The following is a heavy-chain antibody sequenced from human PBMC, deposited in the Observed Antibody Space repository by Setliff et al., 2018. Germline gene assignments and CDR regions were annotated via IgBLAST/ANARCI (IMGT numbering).Heavy chain of an antibody. V-gene: IGHV3-53*01. CDR1: GFTVSSSD. CDR2: LSGDGNA. J-gene: IGHJ4*02. D-gene: IGHD3-10*01. Sequence: PGGSLRLSCATSGFTVSSSDMSWVRQAPGKGLEWISVLSGDGNAYYADSVKGRFTISGDTSKNALYLQMNSLSAEDTAVYYCRLWFGELSRDYWGQGTLVTVSS. CDR3: RLWFGELSRDY.